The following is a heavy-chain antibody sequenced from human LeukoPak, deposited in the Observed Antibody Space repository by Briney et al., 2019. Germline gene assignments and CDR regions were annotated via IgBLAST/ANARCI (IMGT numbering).Heavy chain of an antibody. CDR1: GFTFSSYA. J-gene: IGHJ6*03. CDR2: ISGSGGST. D-gene: IGHD3-22*01. V-gene: IGHV3-23*01. CDR3: AKDGDSTGYYSSYYNHMDV. Sequence: GGSLRLSCAASGFTFSSYAMSWVRQAPEKGLEWVSAISGSGGSTYYADSVKGRFTISRDNSKNTVYLQMNSLRAEDTAIYYCAKDGDSTGYYSSYYNHMDVWGKGTSVTISS.